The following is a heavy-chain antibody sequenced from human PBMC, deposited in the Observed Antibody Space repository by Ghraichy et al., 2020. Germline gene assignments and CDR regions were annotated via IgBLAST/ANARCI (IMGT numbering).Heavy chain of an antibody. CDR3: ARQEGSWDY. CDR2: IYYSGST. Sequence: ETLNISCTVSGGSISSSSYYWGWIRQPPGKGLEWIGSIYYSGSTYYNPSLKSRVTISVDTSKNQFSLKLSSVTAADTAVYYCARQEGSWDYWGQGTLVTVSS. CDR1: GGSISSSSYY. V-gene: IGHV4-39*01. J-gene: IGHJ4*02.